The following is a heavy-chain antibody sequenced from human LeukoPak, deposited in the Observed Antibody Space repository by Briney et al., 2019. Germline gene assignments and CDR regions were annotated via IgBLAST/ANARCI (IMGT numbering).Heavy chain of an antibody. CDR2: INPNSGDT. V-gene: IGHV1-2*02. Sequence: ASVKVSCKASGYTFTGYYMHWVRQAPGKGLEWMGWINPNSGDTNYAQKFQGRVTMTRDTSISTAYMELSRLRSDDTAVYYCARGFDWLSYYFDYWGQGALVTVSS. CDR3: ARGFDWLSYYFDY. D-gene: IGHD3-9*01. CDR1: GYTFTGYY. J-gene: IGHJ4*02.